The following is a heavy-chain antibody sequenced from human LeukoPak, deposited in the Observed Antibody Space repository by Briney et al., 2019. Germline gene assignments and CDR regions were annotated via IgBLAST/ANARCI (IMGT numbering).Heavy chain of an antibody. CDR1: GGSISSYY. V-gene: IGHV4-59*08. Sequence: SETLSLTCTVSGGSISSYYWSWIRQPPGKGLEWIGYIYYSGSTNYNPSLKSRVTISVDTSKNQFSLKLSSVTAADTAVYYCARRKRAIDYSKGNAFDIWGQGTMVTVSS. J-gene: IGHJ3*02. CDR3: ARRKRAIDYSKGNAFDI. CDR2: IYYSGST. D-gene: IGHD4-11*01.